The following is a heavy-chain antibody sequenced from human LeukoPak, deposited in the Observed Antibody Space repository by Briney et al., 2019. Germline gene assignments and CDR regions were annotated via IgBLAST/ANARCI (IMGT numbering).Heavy chain of an antibody. V-gene: IGHV3-66*01. D-gene: IGHD2-15*01. J-gene: IGHJ6*02. CDR2: IYSGGST. Sequence: GGSLRLSCAASGFTVSSNYMNWVRQAPGKGLEWVSLIYSGGSTYYADSVKGRLTISRDNSKNTLYLQMNSLRAEDTAVYYCARLVVLSGMDVWGQGTTVTVSS. CDR1: GFTVSSNY. CDR3: ARLVVLSGMDV.